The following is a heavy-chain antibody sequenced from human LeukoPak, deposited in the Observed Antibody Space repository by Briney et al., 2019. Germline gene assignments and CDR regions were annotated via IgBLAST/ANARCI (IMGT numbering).Heavy chain of an antibody. CDR2: ISNAGSGT. CDR3: ARGHGTGSYGNSLPVDY. J-gene: IGHJ4*02. V-gene: IGHV3-23*01. Sequence: WGSLRLSGAASGFTFSNSAMTRIRQLPGKGLEWVSTISNAGSGTYYADFVKGRFTIARDNSKNTLFLHMNSLRAEDTAVYYCARGHGTGSYGNSLPVDYWGQGTLVTVSS. CDR1: GFTFSNSA. D-gene: IGHD3-10*01.